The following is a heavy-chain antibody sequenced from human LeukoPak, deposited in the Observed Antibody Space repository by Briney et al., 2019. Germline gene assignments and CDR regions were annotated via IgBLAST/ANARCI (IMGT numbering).Heavy chain of an antibody. J-gene: IGHJ4*02. CDR3: ARDRLRYFDY. CDR1: GFTFSNYW. V-gene: IGHV3-7*01. Sequence: PGGSLRLSCAASGFTFSNYWMSWVRQAPGKGLEWVANIKQDGSEKYYVDSVKGRFTISRDNAKNSLYLQMNSLRAEDTAVYYCARDRLRYFDYWGQGTLVTVSS. CDR2: IKQDGSEK. D-gene: IGHD3-9*01.